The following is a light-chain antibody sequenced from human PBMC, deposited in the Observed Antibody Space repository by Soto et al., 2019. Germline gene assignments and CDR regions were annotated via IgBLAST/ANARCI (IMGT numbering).Light chain of an antibody. J-gene: IGKJ4*01. Sequence: EIVLTQSPGTLSLSPGERATLSCRASQSVSNNYLAWYQQKPGQAPRLLIYGASNRATGIPARSSGSGSGTDFTLTISSLEPEDFAVYYCQQRSNWPLTFGGGTKVDIK. V-gene: IGKV3-11*01. CDR2: GAS. CDR3: QQRSNWPLT. CDR1: QSVSNNY.